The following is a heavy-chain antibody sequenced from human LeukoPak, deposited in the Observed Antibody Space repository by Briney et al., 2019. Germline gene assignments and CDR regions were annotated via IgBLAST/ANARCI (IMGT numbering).Heavy chain of an antibody. D-gene: IGHD5-18*01. V-gene: IGHV4-34*01. CDR2: INHSGST. Sequence: SETLSLTCAVYGGSFSGYYWSWIRQPPGKGLEWIGEINHSGSTNYNPSLKSRVTISVDTSKNQFSLKLSSVTAADTAVYYCATAGYSYGSDHFLDYWGQGTLVTVSS. J-gene: IGHJ4*02. CDR3: ATAGYSYGSDHFLDY. CDR1: GGSFSGYY.